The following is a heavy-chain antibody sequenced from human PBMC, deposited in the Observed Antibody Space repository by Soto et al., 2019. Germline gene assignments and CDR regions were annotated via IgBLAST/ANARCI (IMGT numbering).Heavy chain of an antibody. CDR2: ISGSGGST. Sequence: SGGSLRLSCAASGFPFSSYAMSRVRQAPGKGLAWVSAISGSGGSTYYADSVKGRFTISRDNSKNTLYLQMNSLRAEDTAVYYCAKIYSGYGPQKAFDIWGQGTMVTVSS. D-gene: IGHD5-12*01. V-gene: IGHV3-23*01. CDR3: AKIYSGYGPQKAFDI. CDR1: GFPFSSYA. J-gene: IGHJ3*02.